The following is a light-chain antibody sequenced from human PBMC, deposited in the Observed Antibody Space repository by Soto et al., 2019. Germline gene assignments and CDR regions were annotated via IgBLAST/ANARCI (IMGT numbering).Light chain of an antibody. CDR1: QSLGRS. J-gene: IGKJ4*01. CDR3: QHRANWPLT. CDR2: DVF. Sequence: EIVLTQSPATLSLSPGERATRSCRASQSLGRSLAWYQQKPGQAPRLLIYDVFIAATGIPARFSGSGFGTDFTLTISSLEPEDFALYYCQHRANWPLTFGGGTKVDIK. V-gene: IGKV3-11*01.